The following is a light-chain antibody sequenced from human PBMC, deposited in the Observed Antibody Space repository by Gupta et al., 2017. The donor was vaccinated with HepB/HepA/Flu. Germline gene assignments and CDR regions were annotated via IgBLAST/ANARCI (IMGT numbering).Light chain of an antibody. CDR2: KTT. V-gene: IGLV8-61*01. J-gene: IGLJ3*02. Sequence: QTVVTQEPSFSVSPGGTVTLTCGLSSGSVSTRYPSWYQQTPGQPPRMLNYKTTTRSSGVPDRFAASFLGTNAVTTITGDQADDEAFYYWLLYMGSGIGVFGGGTKLTVL. CDR1: SGSVSTRY. CDR3: LLYMGSGIGV.